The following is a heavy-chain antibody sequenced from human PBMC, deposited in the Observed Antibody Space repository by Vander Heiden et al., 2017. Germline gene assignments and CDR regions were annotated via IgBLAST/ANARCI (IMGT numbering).Heavy chain of an antibody. CDR3: ARVRWGSYES. Sequence: EVQLVESGGGLVQPGGSLRLSCAASGFSLSNYDMHWGRQVTGKGLEWVSAVDTAGDTFYPASVKGRFTISREDATNSLYLQMNSLRAGDTAVYYCARVRWGSYESWGQGTLGTVSS. CDR2: VDTAGDT. D-gene: IGHD7-27*01. V-gene: IGHV3-13*01. CDR1: GFSLSNYD. J-gene: IGHJ5*02.